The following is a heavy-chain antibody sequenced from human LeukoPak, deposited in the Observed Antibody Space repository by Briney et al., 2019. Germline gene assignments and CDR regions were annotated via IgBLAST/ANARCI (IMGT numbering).Heavy chain of an antibody. CDR3: ARVLYYDFWSGRFDAFDI. V-gene: IGHV1-8*01. CDR1: GYTFTSYD. Sequence: ASVKVSCKASGYTFTSYDINWVRQATGQGLEWMGWMNPNSGNTGYAQKFQGRVTMTRNTSISTAYMELSSLRSEDTAVYYCARVLYYDFWSGRFDAFDIWGQGTMVTVSS. J-gene: IGHJ3*02. D-gene: IGHD3-3*01. CDR2: MNPNSGNT.